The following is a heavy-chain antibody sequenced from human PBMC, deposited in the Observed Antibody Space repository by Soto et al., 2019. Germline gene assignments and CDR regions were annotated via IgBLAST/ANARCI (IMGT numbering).Heavy chain of an antibody. CDR1: GFTFDDYA. Sequence: EVQLVESGGVVVQFGGSLRLSCAASGFTFDDYAMHWVRQAPGKGLEWVSLITRDGATTYYADSVKGRFTISRDNSKNSLYLQRNSLRPDDTAFYYCANDGGYSDSWFGYSDYWGQGTLVTVSS. CDR3: ANDGGYSDSWFGYSDY. D-gene: IGHD6-13*01. CDR2: ITRDGATT. V-gene: IGHV3-43D*04. J-gene: IGHJ4*02.